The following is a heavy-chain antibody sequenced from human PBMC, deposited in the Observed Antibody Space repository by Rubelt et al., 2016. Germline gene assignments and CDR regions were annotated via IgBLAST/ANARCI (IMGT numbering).Heavy chain of an antibody. CDR2: IYYSGST. D-gene: IGHD6-13*01. J-gene: IGHJ4*02. Sequence: QVQLQESGPGLVKPSETLSLTCTVSGGSISSYYWSWIRQPPGKGLEWIGYIYYSGSTNYNPSPQSRVTISVETAKNQVPRKLSAVTAADTAVYYCAARIAAAGRVDYWGQGTLVTVSS. V-gene: IGHV4-59*01. CDR1: GGSISSYY. CDR3: AARIAAAGRVDY.